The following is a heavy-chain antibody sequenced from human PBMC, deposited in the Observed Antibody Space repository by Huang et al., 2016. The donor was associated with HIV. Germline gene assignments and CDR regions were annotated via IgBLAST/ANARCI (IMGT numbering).Heavy chain of an antibody. V-gene: IGHV1-69*13. J-gene: IGHJ4*02. CDR3: ARDGGRGYSYGYMDY. Sequence: QVQLLQSGAEVKKPGSSVKVSCKASGGTFNSQTVSWVRQAPGQGLEWMGGIIPILGTANYAQKFQGRGTITADDSTSTAYMELNSLISEDTAMYYCARDGGRGYSYGYMDYWGQGTLVTVSS. CDR1: GGTFNSQT. D-gene: IGHD5-18*01. CDR2: IIPILGTA.